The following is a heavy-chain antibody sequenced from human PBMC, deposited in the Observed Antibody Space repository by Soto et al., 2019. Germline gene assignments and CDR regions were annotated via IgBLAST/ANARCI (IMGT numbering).Heavy chain of an antibody. D-gene: IGHD3-22*01. J-gene: IGHJ3*02. CDR1: GASLSTSDYY. CDR2: IYYSGST. V-gene: IGHV4-39*07. CDR3: ARTYDDSGPNSGGYGFDI. Sequence: SETLSLTCTVSGASLSTSDYYWGWIRQPPGKGLEWIATIYYSGSTYYNPSLKSRVTISIDTSKNQLSLRLSSVTAADTAVYYCARTYDDSGPNSGGYGFDIWGQGTMVT.